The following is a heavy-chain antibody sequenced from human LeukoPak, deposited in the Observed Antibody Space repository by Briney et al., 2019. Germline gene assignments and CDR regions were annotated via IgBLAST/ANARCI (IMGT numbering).Heavy chain of an antibody. CDR3: ARVWVSGDKAFDY. CDR1: GYTFTGYY. D-gene: IGHD7-27*01. CDR2: INPNSGGT. Sequence: ASVKVSCKASGYTFTGYYMHWVRQAPGQGLEWMGRINPNSGGTNYAQKFQGRVTMTRDTSISTAYMELSRLRSDDTAVYYCARVWVSGDKAFDYWGQGTLVTVSS. J-gene: IGHJ4*02. V-gene: IGHV1-2*06.